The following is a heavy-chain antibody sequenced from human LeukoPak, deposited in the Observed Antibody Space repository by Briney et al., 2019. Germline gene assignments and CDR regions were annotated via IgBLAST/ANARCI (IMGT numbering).Heavy chain of an antibody. CDR2: ISGSGGST. Sequence: PGGSLRLSCAASGFTFSSYAMSWVRQAPGKGLEWVSAISGSGGSTYYADSVKGRFTISRDNSKNTLYLQMNSLRAEDTAVHYCAKDGGVLRYFDWSYFDYWGQGTLVTVSS. CDR1: GFTFSSYA. CDR3: AKDGGVLRYFDWSYFDY. J-gene: IGHJ4*02. D-gene: IGHD3-9*01. V-gene: IGHV3-23*01.